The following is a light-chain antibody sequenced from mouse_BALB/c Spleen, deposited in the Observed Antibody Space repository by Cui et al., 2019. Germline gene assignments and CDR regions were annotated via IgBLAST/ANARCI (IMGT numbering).Light chain of an antibody. J-gene: IGKJ1*01. V-gene: IGKV4-80*01. CDR2: STS. CDR3: HQWSSYPWT. CDR1: PSVSY. Sequence: QTVLTQSPAIMSASLGEELTLTCSARPSVSYMPWYQQKSGTSPKLLIYSTSNLASGVPSRFSGSGSGTFYSLTISSVEAEDAADYYCHQWSSYPWTFGGGTKLEIK.